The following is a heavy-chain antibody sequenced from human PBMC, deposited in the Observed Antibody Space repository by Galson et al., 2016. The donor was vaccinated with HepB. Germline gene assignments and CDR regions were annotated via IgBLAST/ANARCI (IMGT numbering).Heavy chain of an antibody. Sequence: CAISGDSVSSSTAAWNWIRQSPSRGLEWLGRTYSRSKWYYDYADSLKSRTVIKPDTGKNQFSLQLDSVTPEDTAVYYCAREVAAGGTARRPFDSWGQGSLVTVSS. D-gene: IGHD6-13*01. CDR1: GDSVSSSTAA. V-gene: IGHV6-1*01. J-gene: IGHJ5*01. CDR2: TYSRSKWYY. CDR3: AREVAAGGTARRPFDS.